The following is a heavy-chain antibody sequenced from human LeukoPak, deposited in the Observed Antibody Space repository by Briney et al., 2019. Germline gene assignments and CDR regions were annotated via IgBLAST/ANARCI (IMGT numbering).Heavy chain of an antibody. J-gene: IGHJ4*02. Sequence: PGGSLRLSCAASGFTFSSYGMSWVRQAPGKGLEWVSYISSSSSTIYYADSVKGRFTISRDNAKNSLYLQTNSLRDEDTAVYYCARARSGWYFDYWGQGTLVTVSS. CDR3: ARARSGWYFDY. D-gene: IGHD6-19*01. V-gene: IGHV3-48*02. CDR1: GFTFSSYG. CDR2: ISSSSSTI.